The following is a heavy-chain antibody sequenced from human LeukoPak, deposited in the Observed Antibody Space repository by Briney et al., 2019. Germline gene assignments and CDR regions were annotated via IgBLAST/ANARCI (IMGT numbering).Heavy chain of an antibody. CDR3: ARESGCYDSSGYRPVDY. CDR2: IYSGGST. D-gene: IGHD3-22*01. CDR1: GFTVSSNY. V-gene: IGHV3-66*02. J-gene: IGHJ4*02. Sequence: GGSLRLSCAASGFTVSSNYMSWVRQAPGKGLEWVSVIYSGGSTYYADSVKGRFTISRDNSKNTLYLQMNSLRAEDTAVYYCARESGCYDSSGYRPVDYWGQGTLVTVSS.